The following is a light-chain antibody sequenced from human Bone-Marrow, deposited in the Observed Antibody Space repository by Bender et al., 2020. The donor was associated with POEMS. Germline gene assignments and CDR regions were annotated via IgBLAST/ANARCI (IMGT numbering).Light chain of an antibody. CDR3: QSYDDKIYV. Sequence: KSILTQSHSVSESPGKTVTVSCTRTSGSIASKYVQWYQQRPGSAPKVVIFENKHRPSGVPDRFSGSIDSASNSASLTISGLKTEDEADYYCQSYDDKIYVFGTGTKVTV. J-gene: IGLJ1*01. V-gene: IGLV6-57*03. CDR2: ENK. CDR1: SGSIASKY.